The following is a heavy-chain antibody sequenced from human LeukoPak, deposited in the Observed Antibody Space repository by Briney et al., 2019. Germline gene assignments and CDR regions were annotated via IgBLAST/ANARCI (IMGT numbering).Heavy chain of an antibody. Sequence: SETLSLTCAAYGGSFSGYYWSWIRQPPGKGLEWIGEINHSGSTNYNPSLKSRVTISVDTSKNQFSLKLSSVTAADTAVYYCARHLHPFDYWGQGTLVTVSS. D-gene: IGHD4-11*01. CDR3: ARHLHPFDY. V-gene: IGHV4-34*01. CDR1: GGSFSGYY. CDR2: INHSGST. J-gene: IGHJ4*02.